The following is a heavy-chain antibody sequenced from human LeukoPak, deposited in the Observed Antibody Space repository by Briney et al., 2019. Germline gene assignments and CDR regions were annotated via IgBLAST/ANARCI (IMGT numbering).Heavy chain of an antibody. CDR3: AGEPRMLAY. J-gene: IGHJ4*02. CDR1: GFTFSSIW. V-gene: IGHV3-7*01. Sequence: GGSLRLSCAASGFTFSSIWMSCVRLAPGKGLECVAMINQDGRAKYYADSVKGRFTVSRDHAKNSLFLQMNTLSDEDTAIYYCAGEPRMLAYWGQGTLVTVSS. CDR2: INQDGRAK. D-gene: IGHD3-10*02.